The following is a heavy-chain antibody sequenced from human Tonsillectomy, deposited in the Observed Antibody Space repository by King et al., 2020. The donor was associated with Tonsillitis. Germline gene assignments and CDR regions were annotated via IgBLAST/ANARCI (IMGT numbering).Heavy chain of an antibody. D-gene: IGHD6-19*01. CDR2: IYHSGST. CDR1: GGSISSGGYS. CDR3: ARRSEQWLVLDY. V-gene: IGHV4-30-2*01. Sequence: LQLQESGSGLVKPSQTLSLTCAVSGGSISSGGYSWSWIRQPPGKGLEWIGYIYHSGSTYYNPSLQSRVTISVDRSKNQFSLKLNSVTAADTAVYYCARRSEQWLVLDYWGQGTLVTVSS. J-gene: IGHJ4*02.